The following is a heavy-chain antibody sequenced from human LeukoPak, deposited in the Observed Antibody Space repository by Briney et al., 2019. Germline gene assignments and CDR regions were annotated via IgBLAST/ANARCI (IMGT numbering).Heavy chain of an antibody. J-gene: IGHJ4*02. CDR2: IYSGGST. D-gene: IGHD3-22*01. V-gene: IGHV3-66*01. CDR3: ARDPLTYYYDSSGG. CDR1: GFTFSSYE. Sequence: TGGSLRLSCAASGFTFSSYEMNWVRQAPGKGLEWVSVIYSGGSTYYADSVKGRFTISRDNSKNTLYLQMNSLRAEDTAVYYCARDPLTYYYDSSGGWGQGTLVTVSS.